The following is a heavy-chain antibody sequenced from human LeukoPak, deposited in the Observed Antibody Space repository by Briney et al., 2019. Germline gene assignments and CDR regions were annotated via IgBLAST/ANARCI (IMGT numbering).Heavy chain of an antibody. V-gene: IGHV3-15*01. CDR1: GFTFSNAW. CDR3: TKGQQYYDILTGYQDY. J-gene: IGHJ4*02. CDR2: IKSKTDGGTT. D-gene: IGHD3-9*01. Sequence: GGSLRLSCAASGFTFSNAWMSWVRQAPGKGLEWVGRIKSKTDGGTTDYAAPVKGRFTISRDDSKNTLYLQMNSLKTEDTAVYYCTKGQQYYDILTGYQDYWGQGTLVTVSS.